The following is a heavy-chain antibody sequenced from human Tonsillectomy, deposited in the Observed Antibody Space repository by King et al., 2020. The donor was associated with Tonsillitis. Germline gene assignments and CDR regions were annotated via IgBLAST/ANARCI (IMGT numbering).Heavy chain of an antibody. V-gene: IGHV1-69*01. J-gene: IGHJ6*03. D-gene: IGHD6-19*01. CDR2: IIPIFGTA. CDR1: GGTFSRNA. Sequence: VQLVQSGAEVKKPGSSVKVSCKASGGTFSRNAISWVRQAPGQGLEWMGGIIPIFGTANYAQKFQGRVTITADESTSTAYMDLNSLRSEETAVYYCAINPEDSSGWPYYFYYMDVWGKGTTVTVSS. CDR3: AINPEDSSGWPYYFYYMDV.